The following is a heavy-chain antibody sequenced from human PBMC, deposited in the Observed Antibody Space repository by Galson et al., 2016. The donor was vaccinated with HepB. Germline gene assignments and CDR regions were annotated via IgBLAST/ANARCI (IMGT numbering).Heavy chain of an antibody. CDR1: GFTFSDYY. D-gene: IGHD6-19*01. CDR3: GRHVQADGDAFDI. CDR2: IASSNSYR. V-gene: IGHV3-11*06. J-gene: IGHJ3*02. Sequence: SLRLSCAASGFTFSDYYMSWIRQAPGKGLEWVSYIASSNSYRNYADSVKGRFTISRDNAKNSLFLQMSRLRVEDTAVYYCGRHVQADGDAFDIWGQGTMVTVSS.